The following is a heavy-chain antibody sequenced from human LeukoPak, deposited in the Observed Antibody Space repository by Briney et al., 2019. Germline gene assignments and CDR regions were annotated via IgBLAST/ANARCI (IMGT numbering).Heavy chain of an antibody. J-gene: IGHJ4*02. CDR1: GYTFTSYG. V-gene: IGHV1-18*01. CDR2: ISAYNGNT. Sequence: GASVKVSCKASGYTFTSYGISWVRQAPGQGLEWMGWISAYNGNTNYAQKLQGRVTMTTDTSTSTAYMELRSLRSDGTAVYYCARVGAMTTVPYYFDYWGQGTLVTVSS. CDR3: ARVGAMTTVPYYFDY. D-gene: IGHD4-17*01.